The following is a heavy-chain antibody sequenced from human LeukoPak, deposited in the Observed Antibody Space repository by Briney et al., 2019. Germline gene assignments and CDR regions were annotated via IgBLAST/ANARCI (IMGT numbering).Heavy chain of an antibody. CDR1: GGSLSSYY. J-gene: IGHJ4*02. CDR3: ARGDGSGSYIY. Sequence: PSETLSLTCTVSGGSLSSYYWSWIRQPPGKGLEWIGYIYYSGNTNYNPSLKTRVTISVDTSKNQFSLRLTSVTAADTAVYYCARGDGSGSYIYWGQGTLVTVSS. D-gene: IGHD3-10*01. CDR2: IYYSGNT. V-gene: IGHV4-59*01.